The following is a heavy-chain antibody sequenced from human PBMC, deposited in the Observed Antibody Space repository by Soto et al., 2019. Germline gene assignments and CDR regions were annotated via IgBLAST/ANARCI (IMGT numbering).Heavy chain of an antibody. V-gene: IGHV1-18*01. CDR1: GYTFTSYG. D-gene: IGHD6-19*01. Sequence: ASVKVSCKASGYTFTSYGISWVRQAPGQGLEWMGWISAYNGNTNYAQKLQGRVTMTTDTSTSTAYMELRSLRSDDTAVYYCARLSPRIAVAPPLGGSQNWFDPWGRETLVTVSS. J-gene: IGHJ5*02. CDR2: ISAYNGNT. CDR3: ARLSPRIAVAPPLGGSQNWFDP.